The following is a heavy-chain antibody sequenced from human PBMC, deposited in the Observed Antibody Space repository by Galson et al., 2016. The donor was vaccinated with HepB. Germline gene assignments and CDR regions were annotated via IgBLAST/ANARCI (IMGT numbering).Heavy chain of an antibody. J-gene: IGHJ4*02. CDR1: GFSLSISGVG. CDR3: AHASSPYNWYDRSGYYYDY. Sequence: PALVKPTQTLTLTCTFSGFSLSISGVGVGWIRQPPGKALEWLALIYWDDDKRYSPSLKSRLTITKDTPKNQVVLTMTNMDPVDTATFYCAHASSPYNWYDRSGYYYDYWGQGTLVTVSS. CDR2: IYWDDDK. V-gene: IGHV2-5*02. D-gene: IGHD3-22*01.